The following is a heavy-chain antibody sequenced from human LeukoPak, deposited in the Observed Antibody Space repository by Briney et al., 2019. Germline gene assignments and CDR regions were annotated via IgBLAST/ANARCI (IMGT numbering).Heavy chain of an antibody. J-gene: IGHJ4*02. CDR3: ARSESYRFDY. CDR1: GFTFSSYS. CDR2: ISSSSTTI. D-gene: IGHD1-26*01. V-gene: IGHV3-48*02. Sequence: GGSLRLSCAASGFTFSSYSMNWVRQAPGKGLEWVSFISSSSTTIYYADSVKGRFTISRDNAKNSLYLQVNSLRDEDTAVYYCARSESYRFDYWGQGTLVTVSS.